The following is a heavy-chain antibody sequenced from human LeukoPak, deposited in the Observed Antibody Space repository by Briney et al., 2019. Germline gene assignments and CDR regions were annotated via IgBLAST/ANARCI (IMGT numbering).Heavy chain of an antibody. J-gene: IGHJ3*02. D-gene: IGHD1-26*01. CDR1: GGSISSGDYY. CDR2: IYYSGGT. CDR3: AREEWELRLGAFDI. V-gene: IGHV4-30-4*08. Sequence: SETLSLTCTVSGGSISSGDYYSSWIRQPPGKGLEWIGYIYYSGGTYYNPSLKSRVTISVDTSKNQFSLKLSSVTAADTAVYYCAREEWELRLGAFDIWGQGTMVTVSS.